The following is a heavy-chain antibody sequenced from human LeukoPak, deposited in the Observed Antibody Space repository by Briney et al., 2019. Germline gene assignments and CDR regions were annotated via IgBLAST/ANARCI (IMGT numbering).Heavy chain of an antibody. V-gene: IGHV3-33*01. D-gene: IGHD4-17*01. CDR1: GFTFSSYG. J-gene: IGHJ4*02. CDR3: ARDLTVTTFDY. CDR2: IWYDGSNK. Sequence: GGSLRLSCAASGFTFSSYGMHWVRQAPGKGLEWVAVIWYDGSNKYYADSVKGRFTISRDNPKNTLYLQMNSLRAEDTAVYYCARDLTVTTFDYWGQGTLVTVSS.